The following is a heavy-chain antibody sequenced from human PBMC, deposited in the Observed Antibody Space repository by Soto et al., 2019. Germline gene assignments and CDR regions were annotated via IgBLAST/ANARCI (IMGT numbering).Heavy chain of an antibody. D-gene: IGHD6-19*01. J-gene: IGHJ6*02. CDR2: IYYSGST. Sequence: SEEVFLHCTLSGLSNSCYHLSWIRPRPGKGLEWIGYIYYSGSTNYNPSLKSRGTISVDTSKNQFSLKLSSVTAADTAVYYCARGAGYSSGWYRGDYYGMDVWGQGTTVT. CDR1: GLSNSCYH. CDR3: ARGAGYSSGWYRGDYYGMDV. V-gene: IGHV4-59*01.